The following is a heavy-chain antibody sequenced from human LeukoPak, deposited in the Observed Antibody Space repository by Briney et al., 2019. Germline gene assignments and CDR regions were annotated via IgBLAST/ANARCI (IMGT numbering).Heavy chain of an antibody. CDR2: ISSSSSYI. D-gene: IGHD2-2*02. Sequence: GGSLRLSCAASGFTFSSYSMNWVRQAPGKGLEWVSSISSSSSYIYDADSVKGRFTISRDNAKNSLYLQMNSLRAEDTAVYYCARDQLYCSSTSCYTDAADYWGQGTLVTVSS. J-gene: IGHJ4*02. CDR3: ARDQLYCSSTSCYTDAADY. V-gene: IGHV3-21*01. CDR1: GFTFSSYS.